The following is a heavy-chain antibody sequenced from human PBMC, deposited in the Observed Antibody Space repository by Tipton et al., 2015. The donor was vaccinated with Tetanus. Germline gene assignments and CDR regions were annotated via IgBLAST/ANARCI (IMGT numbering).Heavy chain of an antibody. D-gene: IGHD2-21*02. Sequence: QSGPEVKKPGASVKVSCKASGYTFTSYDINWVRRATGQGLEWMGWMNPNSGNTGYAQKFQGRVTVTTDTSTTTAYMELRSLRSDDTALYYCAREDYVTAVDYWGQGTLVTVSS. CDR1: GYTFTSYD. CDR2: MNPNSGNT. CDR3: AREDYVTAVDY. J-gene: IGHJ4*02. V-gene: IGHV1-8*01.